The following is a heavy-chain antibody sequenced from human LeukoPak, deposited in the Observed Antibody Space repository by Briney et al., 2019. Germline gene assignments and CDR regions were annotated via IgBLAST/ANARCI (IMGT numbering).Heavy chain of an antibody. J-gene: IGHJ4*02. CDR2: VSYSGDT. V-gene: IGHV4-59*01. D-gene: IGHD3-3*01. Sequence: PSETLSLTCSVSSDSLGSFYWSWLRQPPGKGLEWIGHVSYSGDTNYNPSLKSRVTLSVDTSKNQFSLKLSSVTAADTAVYYCARVKRTSRSGPHDYWGQGTLVTVSS. CDR3: ARVKRTSRSGPHDY. CDR1: SDSLGSFY.